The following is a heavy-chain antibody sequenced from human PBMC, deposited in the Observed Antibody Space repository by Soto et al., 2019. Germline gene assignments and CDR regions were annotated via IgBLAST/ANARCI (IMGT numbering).Heavy chain of an antibody. CDR2: IYWDDDK. D-gene: IGHD4-17*01. V-gene: IGHV2-5*02. J-gene: IGHJ6*02. CDR3: AHNGDYFGGMDV. CDR1: GFSLSTSGVG. Sequence: QITLKESGPTLVKPTQTLTLTCTFSGFSLSTSGVGVGWIRQPPGKALEWLALIYWDDDKRYSPSLKSRLTIXKXISKNQVVLTMTNMDPVDTATYYCAHNGDYFGGMDVWGQGTTVTVSS.